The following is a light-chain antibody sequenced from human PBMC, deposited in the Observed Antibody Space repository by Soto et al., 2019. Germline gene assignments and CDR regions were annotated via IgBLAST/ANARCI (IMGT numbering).Light chain of an antibody. V-gene: IGLV2-23*01. CDR1: SSDVGSYNL. CDR3: CSYAGSSTYV. CDR2: EGG. J-gene: IGLJ1*01. Sequence: QSALXQPASVSGSPGQSITISCTGTSSDVGSYNLVSWYQQHPGKAPKLMIYEGGKRPSGVSNRFSGSRSGNTASLTISGLQAEDEADYYCCSYAGSSTYVFGTGTKVTVL.